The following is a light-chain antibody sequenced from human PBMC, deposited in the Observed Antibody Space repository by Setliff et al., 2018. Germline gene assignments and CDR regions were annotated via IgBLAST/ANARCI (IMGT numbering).Light chain of an antibody. CDR2: EVF. CDR1: YSDIGGHDR. J-gene: IGLJ1*01. V-gene: IGLV2-18*02. CDR3: GSFSSTTTFDV. Sequence: QSALTQPPSVSGSPGQSVTISCTGTYSDIGGHDRVSWYQQPPGAAPKLIIYEVFHRPSGVPVRFSGSKSGTTASLTISGLQAEDEADYFCGSFSSTTTFDVFGPGTKVTVL.